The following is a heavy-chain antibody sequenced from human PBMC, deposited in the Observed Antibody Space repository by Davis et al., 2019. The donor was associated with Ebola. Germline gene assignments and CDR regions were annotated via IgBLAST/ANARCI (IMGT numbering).Heavy chain of an antibody. CDR2: ISYDGSNK. CDR3: ANFPGRGYFDY. CDR1: GFTFSSYG. Sequence: PGGSLRLSCAASGFTFSSYGMHWVRQAPGKGLEWVAVISYDGSNKYYADSVKGRFTISRDNSKNTLYLQMNSLRAEDTAVYYCANFPGRGYFDYWGQGTLVTVSS. D-gene: IGHD1-26*01. J-gene: IGHJ4*02. V-gene: IGHV3-30*18.